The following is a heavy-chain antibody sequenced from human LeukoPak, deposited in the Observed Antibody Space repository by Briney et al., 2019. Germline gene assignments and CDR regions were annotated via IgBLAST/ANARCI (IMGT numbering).Heavy chain of an antibody. Sequence: PSQTLSLTCTVSGGSISSGGYYWSWLRQHPGKGLEWIGYIYYSGSTYYNPSLKSRVTISVDTSKNQFSLKLSSVTAADTAVYYCARSIAAAECFDYWGQGTLVTVSS. CDR2: IYYSGST. V-gene: IGHV4-31*03. J-gene: IGHJ4*02. D-gene: IGHD6-13*01. CDR3: ARSIAAAECFDY. CDR1: GGSISSGGYY.